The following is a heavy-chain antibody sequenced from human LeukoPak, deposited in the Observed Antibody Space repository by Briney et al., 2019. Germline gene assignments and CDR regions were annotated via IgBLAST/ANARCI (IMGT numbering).Heavy chain of an antibody. CDR1: GFTFSSYS. V-gene: IGHV3-48*02. Sequence: GGSLRLSCAASGFTFSSYSMNWVRQAPGKGLEWVSHITASGTAMFYADSVKGRFTISRDNAKNSLYLQMNSLRDEDTAVYYCAKWKYSNSGIDDYWGQGTLVTVSS. J-gene: IGHJ4*02. D-gene: IGHD6-6*01. CDR2: ITASGTAM. CDR3: AKWKYSNSGIDDY.